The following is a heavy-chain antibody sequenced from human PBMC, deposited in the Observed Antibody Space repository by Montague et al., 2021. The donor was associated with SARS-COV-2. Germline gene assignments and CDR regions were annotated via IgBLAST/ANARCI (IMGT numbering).Heavy chain of an antibody. Sequence: SATLSLTCAVYGGSFSGYYWSWIRQPPGKGLEWIGEINHSGSTNYNPSLKSRVTISVDTSKNQFSLKLSSVTAADTAVYYCARARQDVVVPALGIGAYYYYYYMDVWGKGTTVTVSS. CDR3: ARARQDVVVPALGIGAYYYYYYMDV. D-gene: IGHD2-2*01. J-gene: IGHJ6*03. V-gene: IGHV4-34*01. CDR1: GGSFSGYY. CDR2: INHSGST.